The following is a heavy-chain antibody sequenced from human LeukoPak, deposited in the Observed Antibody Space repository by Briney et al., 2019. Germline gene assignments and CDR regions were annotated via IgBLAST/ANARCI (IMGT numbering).Heavy chain of an antibody. CDR1: GGSFTKHQ. CDR3: AREEDYYGSGSYYMD. V-gene: IGHV4-4*07. D-gene: IGHD3-10*01. CDR2: IYTSGST. J-gene: IGHJ4*02. Sequence: SETLSLTCAVYGGSFTKHQWSWIRQPAGKGLEWIGRIYTSGSTNYNPSLKSRVTISVDTSKNQFSLKLSSVTAADTAVYYCAREEDYYGSGSYYMDWGQGTLVTVSS.